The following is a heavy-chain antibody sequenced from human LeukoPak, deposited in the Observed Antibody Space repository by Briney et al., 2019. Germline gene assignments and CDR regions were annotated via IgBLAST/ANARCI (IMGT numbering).Heavy chain of an antibody. CDR2: INSDGSST. D-gene: IGHD1-26*01. CDR3: ARDRGVPEFDP. V-gene: IGHV3-74*01. J-gene: IGHJ5*02. Sequence: GGPLRLSCAASGFPFSSYWMPGVRQAPGKGRVWVSRINSDGSSTSYADYVKGRFAISRDNAKNTLYLQMNSLRAEDTAVYYCARDRGVPEFDPWGQGTLVTVSS. CDR1: GFPFSSYW.